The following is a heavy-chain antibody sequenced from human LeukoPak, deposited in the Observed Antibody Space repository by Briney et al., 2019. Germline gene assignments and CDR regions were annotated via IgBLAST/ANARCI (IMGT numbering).Heavy chain of an antibody. V-gene: IGHV3-21*01. J-gene: IGHJ6*03. CDR1: GFTFSSYS. CDR3: AKDPDAFCGGDCYAWEPRYMDV. CDR2: ISSSSSYI. Sequence: GGSLRLSCAASGFTFSSYSMNWVRQAPGKGLEWVSSISSSSSYIYYADSVKGRFTISRDNSKNTLYLQLNSLRPEDTAVYYCAKDPDAFCGGDCYAWEPRYMDVWGKGTTVTVSS. D-gene: IGHD2-21*02.